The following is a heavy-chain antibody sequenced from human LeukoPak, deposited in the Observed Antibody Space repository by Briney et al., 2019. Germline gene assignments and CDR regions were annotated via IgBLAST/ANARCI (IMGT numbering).Heavy chain of an antibody. Sequence: GGSLRLSGAASGFTFSSYGMHWVRQAPGKGLKWVAVIWYDGSNKYYADSVKGRFTISRDNSKNTLYLQMNSLRAEDTAVYYCAREDVANWSKLFDYWGQGTLVTVSS. J-gene: IGHJ4*02. V-gene: IGHV3-33*01. CDR2: IWYDGSNK. CDR1: GFTFSSYG. CDR3: AREDVANWSKLFDY. D-gene: IGHD7-27*01.